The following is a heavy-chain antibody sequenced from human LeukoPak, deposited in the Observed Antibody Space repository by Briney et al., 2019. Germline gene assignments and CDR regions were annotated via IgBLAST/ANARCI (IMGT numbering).Heavy chain of an antibody. D-gene: IGHD6-13*01. J-gene: IGHJ4*02. V-gene: IGHV3-30*18. CDR1: EFTFSTYG. CDR3: AKDRYSGLNTIYY. CDR2: ISYDGSYK. Sequence: PGGSLRLSCAASEFTFSTYGMHWVRQAPGKGLEWVAVISYDGSYKFYADSVKGRFTISRDNSKSTLYLQMNSLRAEDTAVYYCAKDRYSGLNTIYYWGQGTLVTVSS.